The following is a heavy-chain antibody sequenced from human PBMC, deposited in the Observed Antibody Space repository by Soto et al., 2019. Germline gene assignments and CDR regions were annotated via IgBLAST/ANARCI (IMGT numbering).Heavy chain of an antibody. J-gene: IGHJ4*02. D-gene: IGHD5-12*01. V-gene: IGHV3-74*01. CDR2: MSGDGSSS. CDR3: ARGGSGYTFD. CDR1: GLTFRNYW. Sequence: EAQLVESGGGLVQPGGSLRLSCAASGLTFRNYWMHWVRQAPGRGLVWVSRMSGDGSSSNYADSVKGRFTISRDNDKNTLYLQMNSLRAEDTAVYFCARGGSGYTFDWGQGTLVTVSS.